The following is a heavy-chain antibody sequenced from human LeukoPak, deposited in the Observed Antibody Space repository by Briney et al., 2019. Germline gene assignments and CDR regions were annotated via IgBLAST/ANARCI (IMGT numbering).Heavy chain of an antibody. CDR1: GFTFSSYW. CDR3: ANGYSGGWSYRY. D-gene: IGHD6-19*01. V-gene: IGHV3-74*01. J-gene: IGHJ4*02. CDR2: INSDGSST. Sequence: PGGSLRLSCAASGFTFSSYWMHWVRQAPGKGLVWVSRINSDGSSTSYADSVKGRFTISRDNAKNTLYLQMNSLRAEDTAVYYCANGYSGGWSYRYWGQGTPVTVSS.